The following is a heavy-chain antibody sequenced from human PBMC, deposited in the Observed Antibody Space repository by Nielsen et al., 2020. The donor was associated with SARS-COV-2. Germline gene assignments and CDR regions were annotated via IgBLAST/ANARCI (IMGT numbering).Heavy chain of an antibody. CDR1: GFTFSSYG. J-gene: IGHJ4*02. Sequence: GESLKISCAASGFTFSSYGMHWVRQAPGKGLAWVSAISGSADITYYADSVKGRFTISRDNSRNTLYLQMNSLRAEDTAVYYCATRDYSTGWYSHDYWGQGTLVSVSS. CDR2: ISGSADIT. V-gene: IGHV3-23*01. CDR3: ATRDYSTGWYSHDY. D-gene: IGHD6-19*01.